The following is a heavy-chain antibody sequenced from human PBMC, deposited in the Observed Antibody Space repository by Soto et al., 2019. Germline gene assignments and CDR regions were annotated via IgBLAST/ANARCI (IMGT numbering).Heavy chain of an antibody. J-gene: IGHJ5*02. CDR1: GDIFTNFD. Sequence: QVQLVQPGAEVRKPGASVKVSCKASGDIFTNFDFNWVRQATGQGLEWIGWMRANSGDTGHDQKFQGRVRMTRDTSMSTAYLELSSLSAEDPAVYYCARSIFGQGFKAWGQGTLVFVSS. D-gene: IGHD3-3*02. CDR3: ARSIFGQGFKA. CDR2: MRANSGDT. V-gene: IGHV1-8*01.